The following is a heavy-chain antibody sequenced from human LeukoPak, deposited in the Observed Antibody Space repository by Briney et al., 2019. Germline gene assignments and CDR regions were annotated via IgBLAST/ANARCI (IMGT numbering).Heavy chain of an antibody. CDR3: ARDGVGYYGSGSYYGY. Sequence: PSETLSLTCTVSGGPISSYYWSWIRQPPGKGLEWIGRIYTSGSTNYNPSLKSRVTISVDTSKNQFSLKLSSVTAADTAVYYCARDGVGYYGSGSYYGYWGQGTLVTVSS. V-gene: IGHV4-4*08. CDR1: GGPISSYY. J-gene: IGHJ4*02. CDR2: IYTSGST. D-gene: IGHD3-10*01.